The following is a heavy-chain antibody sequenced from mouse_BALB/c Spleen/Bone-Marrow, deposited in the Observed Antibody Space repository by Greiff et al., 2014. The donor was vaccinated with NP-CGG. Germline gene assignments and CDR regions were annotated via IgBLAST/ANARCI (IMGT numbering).Heavy chain of an antibody. CDR1: GFNIKDTY. Sequence: VQLQQSGAELVKPGASVKLSCTASGFNIKDTYMHWVKQRPEQGLEWIGRIDPANGNTKYDPKFQGKATITADTSSNTAYLQLSSLTSEDTAVYYCASYYYGSSYGCAYWGQGTLVIVSA. CDR2: IDPANGNT. V-gene: IGHV14-3*02. CDR3: ASYYYGSSYGCAY. J-gene: IGHJ3*01. D-gene: IGHD1-1*01.